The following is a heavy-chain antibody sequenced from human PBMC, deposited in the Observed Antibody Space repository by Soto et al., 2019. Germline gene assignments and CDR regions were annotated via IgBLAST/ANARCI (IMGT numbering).Heavy chain of an antibody. Sequence: WVKGSCAASGGSFRRYISTWVRQAPGQGLDWMAGINLLFGTANYVQKFQGRVTLTADESTSTAYMELSSLRSEDTAVYYCASNSPVGSFNRDYYYGMDVWGQGTTVTVSS. CDR2: INLLFGTA. V-gene: IGHV1-69*01. J-gene: IGHJ6*02. D-gene: IGHD1-26*01. CDR3: ASNSPVGSFNRDYYYGMDV. CDR1: GGSFRRYI.